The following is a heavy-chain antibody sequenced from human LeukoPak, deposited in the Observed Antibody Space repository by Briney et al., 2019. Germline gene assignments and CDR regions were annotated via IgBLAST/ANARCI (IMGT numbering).Heavy chain of an antibody. D-gene: IGHD3-10*01. CDR3: AKDGETYYYGSGNYFDY. CDR1: GLIFSSYA. J-gene: IGHJ4*02. V-gene: IGHV3-30*04. CDR2: ISYDGSNK. Sequence: PGGSLRLFCAASGLIFSSYAMHWVRQAPGKGLECVAVISYDGSNKYYADSVKGRLTISRDNSKNPLYLQMNSLRAEDTAVYYCAKDGETYYYGSGNYFDYWGQGTLVTVSS.